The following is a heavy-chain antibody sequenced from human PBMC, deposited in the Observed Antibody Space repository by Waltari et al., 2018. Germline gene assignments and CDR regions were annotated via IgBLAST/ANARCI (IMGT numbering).Heavy chain of an antibody. CDR2: IKQDGSEK. D-gene: IGHD6-13*01. CDR1: GFTFSRYW. J-gene: IGHJ1*01. V-gene: IGHV3-7*01. Sequence: EVQLVESGGGLVQPGGSLRLSCAASGFTFSRYWLSCVRQAPGKGLEWVANIKQDGSEKYYVDSVKGRFTISRDNAKNSLYLQMNSLRAEDTAVYYCARFPVGSSWPEYFQHWGQGTLVTVSS. CDR3: ARFPVGSSWPEYFQH.